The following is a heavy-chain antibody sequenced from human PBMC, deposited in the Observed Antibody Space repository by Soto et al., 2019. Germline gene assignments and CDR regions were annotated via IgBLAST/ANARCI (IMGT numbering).Heavy chain of an antibody. V-gene: IGHV1-18*04. D-gene: IGHD5-12*01. CDR2: SSGYNGNT. Sequence: VASVKVSCKASGYTFTNFGITWVRQAPGQGLEWMGWSSGYNGNTNYAQKLQGRVTMTTDTSTSTAYMELRSLRSDDTAVYYCARDGYSGDYPRPYYIDYWGLGTLVTVSS. CDR1: GYTFTNFG. CDR3: ARDGYSGDYPRPYYIDY. J-gene: IGHJ4*02.